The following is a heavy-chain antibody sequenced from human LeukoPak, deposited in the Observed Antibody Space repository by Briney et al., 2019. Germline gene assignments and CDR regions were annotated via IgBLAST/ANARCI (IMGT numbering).Heavy chain of an antibody. V-gene: IGHV1-69*05. CDR1: GATFSSYA. J-gene: IGHJ4*02. D-gene: IGHD3-22*01. CDR3: SRARTKDYDSSGQYYGY. CDR2: IIPIFGTA. Sequence: SVNLSRNASGATFSSYAICWVRQAPGQGLEWMGGIIPIFGTANYAQKFPVKVTITTSESTTTASMKLRIMRPEAKAMDYCSRARTKDYDSSGQYYGYWGQGTQVTVSS.